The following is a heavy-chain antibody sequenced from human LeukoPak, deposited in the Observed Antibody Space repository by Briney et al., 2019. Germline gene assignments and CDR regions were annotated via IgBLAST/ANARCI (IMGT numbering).Heavy chain of an antibody. CDR1: GGSFSGYY. CDR2: INHSGST. Sequence: SETLSLTCAVYGGSFSGYYWSWIRQPPGKGLEWIGEINHSGSTNYNPSLKSRVTISVDTSKNQFSLKLSSVTAADTAVYYCARLPTGDRGYYYYMDVWGKGTTVTVSS. CDR3: ARLPTGDRGYYYYMDV. J-gene: IGHJ6*03. D-gene: IGHD7-27*01. V-gene: IGHV4-34*01.